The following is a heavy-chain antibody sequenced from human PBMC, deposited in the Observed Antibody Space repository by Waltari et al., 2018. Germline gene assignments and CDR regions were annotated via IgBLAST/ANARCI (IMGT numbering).Heavy chain of an antibody. D-gene: IGHD2-2*01. CDR2: IYHSGRT. V-gene: IGHV4-38-2*02. CDR3: AREDCSSTSCYGYYYYGMDV. Sequence: QVQLQESGPGLVKPSETLSLTCAVSGYSISSGYYWGWIRQPPGKGLEWIGSIYHSGRTNYNPSLKSRVTISVDTSKNQFSLKLSSVTAADTAVYYCAREDCSSTSCYGYYYYGMDVWGQGTTVTVSS. J-gene: IGHJ6*02. CDR1: GYSISSGYY.